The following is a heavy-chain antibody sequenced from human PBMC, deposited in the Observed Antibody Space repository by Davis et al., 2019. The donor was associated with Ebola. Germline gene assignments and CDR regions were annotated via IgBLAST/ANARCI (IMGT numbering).Heavy chain of an antibody. CDR1: GFTFSHYA. CDR3: ARSPSNSWHIFDY. J-gene: IGHJ4*02. D-gene: IGHD6-13*01. V-gene: IGHV3-23*01. Sequence: GGSLRLSCAASGFTFSHYAMSWVRQAPGKGLEWVSGISGSGATTYYADSVKGRFTISRDNSKNTLYLETNSLRAEDTAVYYCARSPSNSWHIFDYWGQGTLVTVSS. CDR2: ISGSGATT.